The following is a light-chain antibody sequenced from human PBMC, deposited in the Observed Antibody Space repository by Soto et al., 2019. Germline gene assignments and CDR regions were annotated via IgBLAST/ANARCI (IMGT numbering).Light chain of an antibody. J-gene: IGKJ4*01. CDR3: QQYNDWPPLT. CDR2: SAS. CDR1: QSVSTN. Sequence: EIVMTQSPATLSVSPGERVTVSCRASQSVSTNLAWYQHKPGQAPRLLIHSASTTATGIPDRFSGSGSGTEFTLTISSLQSEDFAVYFCQQYNDWPPLTFGGGTKVEIK. V-gene: IGKV3-15*01.